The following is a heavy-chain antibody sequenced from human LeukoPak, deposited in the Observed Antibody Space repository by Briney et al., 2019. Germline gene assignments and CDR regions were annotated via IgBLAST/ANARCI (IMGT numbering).Heavy chain of an antibody. J-gene: IGHJ4*02. CDR1: GFTFSDYY. D-gene: IGHD3-22*01. CDR2: ISYDGSNK. Sequence: GGSLRLSCAASGFTFSDYYMNWIRQAPGKGLEWVAVISYDGSNKYYADSVKGRFTISRDNSKNTLYLQMNSLRAEDTAVYCCAKDPEDYDSSGYYYEGLDYWGQGTLVTVSS. V-gene: IGHV3-30*18. CDR3: AKDPEDYDSSGYYYEGLDY.